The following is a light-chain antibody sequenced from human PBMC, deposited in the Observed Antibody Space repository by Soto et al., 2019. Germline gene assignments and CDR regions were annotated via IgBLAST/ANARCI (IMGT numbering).Light chain of an antibody. CDR1: QSINIY. V-gene: IGKV1-39*01. CDR3: QQYNSYSVT. J-gene: IGKJ1*01. CDR2: AAS. Sequence: DIQMTQSPSSLSASVGDSVTISCRASQSINIYLNWYQQIQGKAPKLLIYAASSLQSGVPSRFSGSGSGTDFTLTISGLQPDDFATYYCQQYNSYSVTFGQGTKVDIK.